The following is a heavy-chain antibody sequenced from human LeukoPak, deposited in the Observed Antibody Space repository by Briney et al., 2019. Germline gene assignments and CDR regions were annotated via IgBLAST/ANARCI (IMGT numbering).Heavy chain of an antibody. D-gene: IGHD3-9*01. CDR2: IGGSGGT. CDR3: VRFHDIAGYYPPDYFDY. CDR1: GFMFSNYA. J-gene: IGHJ4*02. V-gene: IGHV3-23*01. Sequence: GGSLRLSCAASGFMFSNYAMSWVRQAPGKGLKGVSAIGGSGGTYYADSVKGRFTVSRDNSKNMLYLQMNILSAEDSALYYCVRFHDIAGYYPPDYFDYWGQGTLVTVSS.